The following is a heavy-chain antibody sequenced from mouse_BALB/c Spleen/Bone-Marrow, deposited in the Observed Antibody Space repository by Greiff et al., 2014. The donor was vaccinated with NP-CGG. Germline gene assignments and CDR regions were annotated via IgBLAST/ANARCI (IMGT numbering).Heavy chain of an antibody. J-gene: IGHJ4*01. V-gene: IGHV1-7*01. D-gene: IGHD2-1*01. CDR2: INPSTGDT. CDR3: ARGNYEAMDS. Sequence: VQRVESGAELAKPGASVKMSCKASGYTFTRYWMHWVKQRPGQGLEWIGYINPSTGDTEYNQKFKDKATLTADMSSSTAYMQLSSLTSEDAAVYYCARGNYEAMDSWGQGTSVTVSS. CDR1: GYTFTRYW.